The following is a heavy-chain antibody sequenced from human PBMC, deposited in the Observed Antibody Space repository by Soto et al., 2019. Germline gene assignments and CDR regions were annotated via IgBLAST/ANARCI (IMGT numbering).Heavy chain of an antibody. CDR1: GYTFTSYG. Sequence: QVQLVQSGAEVKKPGASVKVSCKASGYTFTSYGISWVRQAPGQGLEWMGWISAYNGNTNYAQKLQGRVTMTTDTSTSTEYMELRSLRSDVTAVYYCARDQGIAARKIGFDYWGQGTLVTGSS. CDR3: ARDQGIAARKIGFDY. D-gene: IGHD6-6*01. CDR2: ISAYNGNT. J-gene: IGHJ4*02. V-gene: IGHV1-18*01.